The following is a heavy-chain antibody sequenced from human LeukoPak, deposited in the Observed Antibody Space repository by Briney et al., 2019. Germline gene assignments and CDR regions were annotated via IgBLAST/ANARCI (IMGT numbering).Heavy chain of an antibody. V-gene: IGHV1-46*01. J-gene: IGHJ6*03. Sequence: ASVKVSCKASGYTFTSYYMYWARQAPGQGLEWMGIINPSGGSTNYAQKFQGRVTVTRDTSTSTVYMELSSLRSEDTAVYYCARGPRITMVRGGQWYYYMDVWGKGTTVTISS. CDR1: GYTFTSYY. CDR3: ARGPRITMVRGGQWYYYMDV. D-gene: IGHD3-10*01. CDR2: INPSGGST.